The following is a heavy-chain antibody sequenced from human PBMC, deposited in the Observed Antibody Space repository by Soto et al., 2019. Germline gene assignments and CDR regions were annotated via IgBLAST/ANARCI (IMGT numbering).Heavy chain of an antibody. CDR3: AGQPTAGSYYDLGSYYYYYAMDV. J-gene: IGHJ6*02. CDR2: IYYSGST. Sequence: TSETLSLTCTVSSGSISSSTYYWGWIRQPPGKGLEWIGRIYYSGSTYYNPSLKSRVTISLDTSKNQFSLKLSSVTAADTAVYYCAGQPTAGSYYDLGSYYYYYAMDVWGQGTTVTVS. D-gene: IGHD3-10*01. V-gene: IGHV4-39*07. CDR1: SGSISSSTYY.